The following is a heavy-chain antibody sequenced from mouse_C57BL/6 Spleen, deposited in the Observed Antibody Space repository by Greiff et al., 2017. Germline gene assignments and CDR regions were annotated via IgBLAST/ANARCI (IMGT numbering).Heavy chain of an antibody. Sequence: EVKLQESGPGLVKPSPSLSLTCSVTGYSITSGYYWNWIRQFPGNKLEWMGYISYDGSNNYNPSLKNRISITRDTSTNQFFLKLNSVTTEDTATFYCAIYDYYWNFAYWGQGTLVTVSA. V-gene: IGHV3-6*01. J-gene: IGHJ3*01. CDR3: AIYDYYWNFAY. CDR2: ISYDGSN. CDR1: GYSITSGYY. D-gene: IGHD2-4*01.